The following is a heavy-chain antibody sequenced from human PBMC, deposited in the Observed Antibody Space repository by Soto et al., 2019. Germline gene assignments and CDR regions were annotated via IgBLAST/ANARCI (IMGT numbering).Heavy chain of an antibody. J-gene: IGHJ5*02. CDR2: IYYSGST. CDR3: ARDRHNNFFDP. Sequence: QVQLQESGPGLVKPSQTLSLTCTVSGASMSSGGYYWTWIRQSPGKGLEWIGYIYYSGSTYYNPSLESRVAISLDTARSQFSLTLHSVTAEDTATYYCARDRHNNFFDPWGQGTLVTVSS. D-gene: IGHD6-6*01. V-gene: IGHV4-31*03. CDR1: GASMSSGGYY.